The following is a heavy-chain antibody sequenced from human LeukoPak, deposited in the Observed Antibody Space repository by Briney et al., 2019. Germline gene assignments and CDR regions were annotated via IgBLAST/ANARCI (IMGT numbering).Heavy chain of an antibody. D-gene: IGHD5-12*01. CDR2: ITPNSGGT. V-gene: IGHV1-2*02. CDR3: ARDSGYSSFPASWGGPYYYYMDV. CDR1: GYTFTSYG. J-gene: IGHJ6*03. Sequence: GASVKVSCKASGYTFTSYGISWVRQAPGQGLEWMGWITPNSGGTNYAQKFQGRVTMTRDTSISTASLELRSLRSDDTAVYYCARDSGYSSFPASWGGPYYYYMDVWGKGTTVTVSS.